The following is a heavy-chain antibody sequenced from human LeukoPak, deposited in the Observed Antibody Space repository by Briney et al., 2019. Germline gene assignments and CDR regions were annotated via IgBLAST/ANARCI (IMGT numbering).Heavy chain of an antibody. D-gene: IGHD3-22*01. CDR2: INHSGST. CDR3: ARTYYYDSSGYYYFDY. J-gene: IGHJ4*02. CDR1: GGSFGGCY. V-gene: IGHV4-34*01. Sequence: SETLSLTCAVYGGSFGGCYWSWIRQPPGKGLEWIGEINHSGSTNYNPSLKSRVTISVDTSKNQFSLKLSSVTAADTAVYYCARTYYYDSSGYYYFDYWGQGTLVTVSS.